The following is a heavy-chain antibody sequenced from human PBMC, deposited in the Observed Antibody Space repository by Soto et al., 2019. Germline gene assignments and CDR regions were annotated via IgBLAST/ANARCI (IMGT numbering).Heavy chain of an antibody. J-gene: IGHJ4*02. CDR2: MSSDGSKI. D-gene: IGHD1-26*01. CDR3: AKDEGVGGTLGLFDY. CDR1: GFDFTYYA. Sequence: QVQLVESGGGAVQPGASLRLSCVASGFDFTYYAMHWVRQAPGKGLESVAVMSSDGSKIHHTDSVKGRFTISRDNSKNTLYLPMNSLRKEDTAVYFCAKDEGVGGTLGLFDYWGQGTLVSVSS. V-gene: IGHV3-30*18.